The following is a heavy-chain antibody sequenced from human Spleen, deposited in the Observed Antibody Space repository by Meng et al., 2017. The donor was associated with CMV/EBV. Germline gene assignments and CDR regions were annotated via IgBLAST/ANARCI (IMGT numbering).Heavy chain of an antibody. CDR3: AKDSLTTYNWFDP. J-gene: IGHJ5*02. D-gene: IGHD4-11*01. V-gene: IGHV3-23*01. CDR1: GFFFSSYP. CDR2: ISGSGVAT. Sequence: ATSGFFFSSYPMVWVRQAPGKGLEWLSGISGSGVATYYADSVKGRFTVSRDNSKNTLFLQMNSLRAEDTAVYYCAKDSLTTYNWFDPWGQGTLVTVSS.